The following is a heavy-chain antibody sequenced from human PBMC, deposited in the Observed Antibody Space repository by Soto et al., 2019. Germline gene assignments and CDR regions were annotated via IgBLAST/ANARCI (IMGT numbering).Heavy chain of an antibody. V-gene: IGHV1-2*04. Sequence: GASVKVSCKASGYTFTGYYMHWVRQAPGQGLEWMGWINPNSGGTNYAQKFQGWVTTTRDTSISTAYMELSRLRSDDTAVYYCARAAAGTFGSAFDIWGQGTMVTVSS. J-gene: IGHJ3*02. CDR2: INPNSGGT. CDR3: ARAAAGTFGSAFDI. D-gene: IGHD6-13*01. CDR1: GYTFTGYY.